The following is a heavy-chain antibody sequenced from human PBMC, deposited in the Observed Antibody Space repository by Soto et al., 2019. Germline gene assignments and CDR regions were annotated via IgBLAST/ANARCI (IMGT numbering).Heavy chain of an antibody. J-gene: IGHJ4*02. CDR1: GFTFSSYS. D-gene: IGHD3-10*01. Sequence: EVQLVESGGGLVKPGGSLRLSCAASGFTFSSYSMNWVRQAPGKGLEWVSSISSSSSYIYYADSVKGRFTISRDNAKNSLYLQMNSLRAEDTAVYYCARDRPSIVRGVMDYFDYWGQGTLVTVSS. CDR3: ARDRPSIVRGVMDYFDY. V-gene: IGHV3-21*01. CDR2: ISSSSSYI.